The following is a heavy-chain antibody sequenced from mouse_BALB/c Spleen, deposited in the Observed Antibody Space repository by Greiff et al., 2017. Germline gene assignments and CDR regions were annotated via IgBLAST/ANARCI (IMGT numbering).Heavy chain of an antibody. CDR3: ARHSLYYDFAY. V-gene: IGHV5-12-1*01. J-gene: IGHJ3*01. CDR2: ISSGGGST. D-gene: IGHD2-4*01. CDR1: GFAFSSYD. Sequence: EVKLVESGGGLVKPGGSLKLSCAASGFAFSSYDMSWVRQTPEKRLEWVAYISSGGGSTYYPDTVKGRFTISRDNAKNTLYLQMSSLKSEDTAMYYCARHSLYYDFAYWGQGTLVTVSA.